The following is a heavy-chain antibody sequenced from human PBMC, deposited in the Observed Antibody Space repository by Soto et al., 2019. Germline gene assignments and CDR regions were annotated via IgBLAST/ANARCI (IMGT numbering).Heavy chain of an antibody. CDR3: VKDGGYCSSATCYSPRNHYFDS. CDR2: IKFDESVK. V-gene: IGHV3-7*03. CDR1: GFTFSDYW. D-gene: IGHD2-2*01. J-gene: IGHJ4*02. Sequence: VGSLRLSCVASGFTFSDYWMSWVRQAPGKGPEWVANIKFDESVKQYVDSVRGRFSISRDNFRNSLFLQMNGLRAGDTAIYYCVKDGGYCSSATCYSPRNHYFDSWGQGTQVTVSS.